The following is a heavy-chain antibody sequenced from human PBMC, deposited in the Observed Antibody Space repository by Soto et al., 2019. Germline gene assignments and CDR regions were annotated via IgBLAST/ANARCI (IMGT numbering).Heavy chain of an antibody. CDR1: GVSFSNDA. J-gene: IGHJ1*01. Sequence: LRPACAASGVSFSNDAMCCGRLAPVKGLEWVSAISGSGGSTYYADSVKGRFTISRDNSKNTMYLQMNSLRAEDTAVYYCSKVVWVIEY. V-gene: IGHV3-23*01. CDR2: ISGSGGST. D-gene: IGHD2-8*01. CDR3: SKVVWVIEY.